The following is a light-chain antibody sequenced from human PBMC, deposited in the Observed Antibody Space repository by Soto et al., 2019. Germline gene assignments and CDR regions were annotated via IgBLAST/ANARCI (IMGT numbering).Light chain of an antibody. CDR2: AAS. Sequence: DIQLTQSPSSISASVGDRVTITCRASQGLSSWLAWYQQRPGKAPKLLIYAASNLQSGVPSRFSGSGSGSQFTLTIGSLQRADFGTRYCQRAYNFPVAFGQGKRLEMK. V-gene: IGKV1D-12*01. CDR1: QGLSSW. CDR3: QRAYNFPVA. J-gene: IGKJ5*01.